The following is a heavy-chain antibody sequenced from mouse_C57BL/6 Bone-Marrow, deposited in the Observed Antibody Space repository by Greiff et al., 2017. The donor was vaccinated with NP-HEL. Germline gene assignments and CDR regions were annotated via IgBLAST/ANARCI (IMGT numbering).Heavy chain of an antibody. CDR3: ARGDITTVVATEENYFDY. J-gene: IGHJ2*01. D-gene: IGHD1-1*01. V-gene: IGHV1-69*01. CDR1: GYTFTSYW. Sequence: QVQLQQPGAELVMPGASVKLSCKASGYTFTSYWMHWVKQRPGQGLEWIGEIDPSDSYTNYNQKFKGKSTLTVDKSSSTAYMQLSSLTSEDSAVYYCARGDITTVVATEENYFDYWGQGTTLTVSS. CDR2: IDPSDSYT.